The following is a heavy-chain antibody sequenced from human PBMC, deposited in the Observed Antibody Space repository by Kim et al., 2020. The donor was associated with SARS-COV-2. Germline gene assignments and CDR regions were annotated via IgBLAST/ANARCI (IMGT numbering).Heavy chain of an antibody. CDR1: GFAFRHYW. CDR2: IKPDGSEQ. CDR3: ARSASWELDY. J-gene: IGHJ4*02. V-gene: IGHV3-7*01. D-gene: IGHD3-10*01. Sequence: GGSLRLSCAASGFAFRHYWMTWVRQAPGKGLEGVASIKPDGSEQNYVDSVKGRFTISRDNAKNSLYLQMNSLTTEDRAVYYCARSASWELDYWGQGTLLTVSS.